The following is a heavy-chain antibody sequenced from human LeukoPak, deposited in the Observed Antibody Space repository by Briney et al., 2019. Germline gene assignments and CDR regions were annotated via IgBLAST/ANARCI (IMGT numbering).Heavy chain of an antibody. D-gene: IGHD2/OR15-2a*01. CDR3: ARTLPYYYYMDV. Sequence: SQTLSLTCTVSGGSISSGSYYWSWIRQPAGKGLEWIGRIYTSGSTNYDPSLKSRVTISVDTSKNQFSLKLSSVTAADTAVYYCARTLPYYYYMDVWGKGTTVTVSS. CDR1: GGSISSGSYY. CDR2: IYTSGST. J-gene: IGHJ6*03. V-gene: IGHV4-61*02.